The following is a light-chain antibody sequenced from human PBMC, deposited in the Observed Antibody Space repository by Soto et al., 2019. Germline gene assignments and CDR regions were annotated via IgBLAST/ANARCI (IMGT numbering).Light chain of an antibody. J-gene: IGKJ1*01. CDR2: WAS. V-gene: IGKV4-1*01. CDR1: QRVLYSSNNKNY. CDR3: QQYYTTPWT. Sequence: DIVMTQSPDSLAVSLGERATINCTSSQRVLYSSNNKNYLAWYQQKPGQPPKXLIYWASTRESGVPDRFSGSGSGTDFTLTISSLQAEDVAVYYCQQYYTTPWTFGQGTKVDIK.